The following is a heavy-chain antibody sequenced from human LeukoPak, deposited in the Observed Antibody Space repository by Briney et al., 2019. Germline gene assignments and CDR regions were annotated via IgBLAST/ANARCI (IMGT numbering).Heavy chain of an antibody. V-gene: IGHV3-30*18. CDR1: GFTFGSYG. J-gene: IGHJ6*02. Sequence: GGSLRLSCAASGFTFGSYGMHWVRQAPGKGLEWVAVISHDGKRKFYVDFVKSRFTISRDNSENTLYLQMNSLRTEDTAMYYCVKDTAMEPYDYYYYGMDVWGHGATITVSS. CDR3: VKDTAMEPYDYYYYGMDV. CDR2: ISHDGKRK. D-gene: IGHD5-18*01.